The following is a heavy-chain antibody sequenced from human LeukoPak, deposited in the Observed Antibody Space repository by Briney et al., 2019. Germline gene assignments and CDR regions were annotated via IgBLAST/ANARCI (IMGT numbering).Heavy chain of an antibody. CDR2: ISSSGNSI. J-gene: IGHJ4*01. CDR1: GFTFSDYY. V-gene: IGHV3-11*01. Sequence: SGGSLRLSCAASGFTFSDYYMSWIRQAPGKGLEWVSYISSSGNSISYADSVKGRFTISRDNAKNSLYLQMNSLRPDDTALYYCSTDPRLLIYWGHGTLVTVSS. CDR3: STDPRLLIY. D-gene: IGHD2-8*01.